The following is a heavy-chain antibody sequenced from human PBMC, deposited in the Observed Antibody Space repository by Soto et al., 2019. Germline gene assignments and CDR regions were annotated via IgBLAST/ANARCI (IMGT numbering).Heavy chain of an antibody. Sequence: PSETLSLTCTVSGGSVSSGGYYWSWIRQHPGKGLEWIGYIYYSGSTNYNPSLKSRVTISVDTSKNQFSLKLSSVTAADTAVYYCALFGGIAVAGISDWFDPWGQGTLVTVSS. V-gene: IGHV4-61*08. CDR2: IYYSGST. D-gene: IGHD6-19*01. CDR1: GGSVSSGGYY. CDR3: ALFGGIAVAGISDWFDP. J-gene: IGHJ5*02.